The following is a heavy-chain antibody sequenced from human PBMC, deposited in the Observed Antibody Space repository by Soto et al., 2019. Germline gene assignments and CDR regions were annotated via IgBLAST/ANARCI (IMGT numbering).Heavy chain of an antibody. Sequence: GGSLRLSCAASGFTFSDYYMNWIRQAPGKGLEWVSYISSSGSTIYYADSVKGRFTISRDNAKNSLYLQMNSLRAEDTAVYYCARDFGDIVASCWSHFDYWGQGTLVTVSS. CDR3: ARDFGDIVASCWSHFDY. CDR1: GFTFSDYY. J-gene: IGHJ4*02. D-gene: IGHD5-12*01. CDR2: ISSSGSTI. V-gene: IGHV3-11*01.